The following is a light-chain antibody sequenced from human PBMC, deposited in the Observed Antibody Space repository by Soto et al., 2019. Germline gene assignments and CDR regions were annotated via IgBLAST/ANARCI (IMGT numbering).Light chain of an antibody. CDR1: SSDVGGYNY. J-gene: IGLJ1*01. V-gene: IGLV2-11*01. CDR2: DVT. Sequence: QSALTQPRSVSGSPGQSVTISSTGTSSDVGGYNYVSWYQQHPGKAPKLMIYDVTQRPSGVPDRFSGSKSGNAASLTISGLQAEDDADYYCCSYAGNPYVFGTGTKLTVL. CDR3: CSYAGNPYV.